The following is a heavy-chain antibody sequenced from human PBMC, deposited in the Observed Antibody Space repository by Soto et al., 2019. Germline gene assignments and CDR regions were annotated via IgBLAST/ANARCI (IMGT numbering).Heavy chain of an antibody. D-gene: IGHD2-2*01. CDR2: IDPSDSYT. CDR3: ASSDIVVVPAAPGRHYYYYYGMDV. CDR1: GYSFTSYW. V-gene: IGHV5-10-1*01. J-gene: IGHJ6*02. Sequence: GESLKISCKGSGYSFTSYWISWVRQMPGKGLEWMGRIDPSDSYTNYSPSFQGHVTISADKSISTAYLQWSSLKASGTAMYYCASSDIVVVPAAPGRHYYYYYGMDVWGQGTTVTVSS.